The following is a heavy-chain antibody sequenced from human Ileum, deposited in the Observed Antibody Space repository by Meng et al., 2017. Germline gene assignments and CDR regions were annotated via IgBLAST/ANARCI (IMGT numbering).Heavy chain of an antibody. D-gene: IGHD4-17*01. CDR2: MNPNSGNT. Sequence: VPLVRSVVRVKQPGASVKVPCKVSGFTFSSYDLTWVRQATGQGLEWMGWMNPNSGNTNYAQKFHGRVTMTRNTSISTAYLELSSLISEDTAIYYCAGRRPYGDYPISNYWGQGTLVTVSS. J-gene: IGHJ4*02. CDR3: AGRRPYGDYPISNY. CDR1: GFTFSSYD. V-gene: IGHV1-8*01.